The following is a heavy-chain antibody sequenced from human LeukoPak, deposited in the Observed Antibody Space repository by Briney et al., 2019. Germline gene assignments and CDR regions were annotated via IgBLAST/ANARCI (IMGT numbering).Heavy chain of an antibody. J-gene: IGHJ6*03. Sequence: SETLSLTCTVSGGSISSYYWSWIRQPAGKGLERIRRIYTSGSTNYNPSLKSRVTMSVDTSKNQFSLKLSSVTAADTAVYYCARDEENYDFWSGTYYYYMDVWGKGTTVTVSS. D-gene: IGHD3-3*01. V-gene: IGHV4-4*07. CDR3: ARDEENYDFWSGTYYYYMDV. CDR2: IYTSGST. CDR1: GGSISSYY.